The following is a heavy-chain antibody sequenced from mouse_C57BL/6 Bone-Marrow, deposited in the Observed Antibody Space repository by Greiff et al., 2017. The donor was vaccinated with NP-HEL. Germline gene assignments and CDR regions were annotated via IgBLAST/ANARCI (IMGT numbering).Heavy chain of an antibody. CDR3: ARSDWYCDV. Sequence: QVHVKQPGAELVMPGASVKLSCKASGYAFTSSWMHWVKQRPGQGLEWIGEIDPSDSDTNYNQKFKGKSTLTVDKSSSTAYMQLSSLTSEDSAVYYCARSDWYCDVWGTGTTVTVSS. V-gene: IGHV1-69*01. CDR2: IDPSDSDT. CDR1: GYAFTSSW. J-gene: IGHJ1*03.